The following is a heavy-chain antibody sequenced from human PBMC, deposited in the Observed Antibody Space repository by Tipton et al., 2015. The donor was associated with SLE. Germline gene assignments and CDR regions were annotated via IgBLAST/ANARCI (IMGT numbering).Heavy chain of an antibody. CDR2: ISLDGSNK. D-gene: IGHD1-26*01. CDR1: GFSFSGYA. J-gene: IGHJ4*02. Sequence: RSLRLSCAASGFSFSGYAMHWVRQAPGKGLEWVAVISLDGSNKYYADSVKGRFTISKDNSKNTLYLQMNSLRAEDTAVYYCARDLGQWGFDYWGQGTLVTVSS. V-gene: IGHV3-30*04. CDR3: ARDLGQWGFDY.